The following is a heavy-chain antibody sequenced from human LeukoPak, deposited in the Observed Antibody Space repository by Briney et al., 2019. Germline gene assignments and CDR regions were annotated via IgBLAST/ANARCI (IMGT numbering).Heavy chain of an antibody. V-gene: IGHV3-30*03. Sequence: GGSLRLSCAASGFIFSNYGMHWVRQAPGKGLEWVAVISYDGSNKYYADSVKGRFTIFRDNSKSTLYLQMNSLRAEDTAVYYCARSLYSGSYRVTYFDYWGQGTLVTVSS. D-gene: IGHD1-26*01. J-gene: IGHJ4*02. CDR3: ARSLYSGSYRVTYFDY. CDR2: ISYDGSNK. CDR1: GFIFSNYG.